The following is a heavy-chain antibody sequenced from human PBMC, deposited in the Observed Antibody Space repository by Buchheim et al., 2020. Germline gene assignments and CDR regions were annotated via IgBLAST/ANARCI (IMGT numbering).Heavy chain of an antibody. CDR1: GASINSGGYY. CDR3: ARGSYQTGWRGFSYYSMDV. V-gene: IGHV4-39*07. J-gene: IGHJ6*02. CDR2: IYSGGST. Sequence: HLQGSGPGLVRPSETLSLTCTVSGASINSGGYYWDWVRQPPGKGLEWVGHIYSGGSTSFNQSLKSRVTISFDASNNQISLMLTSVTAADTGTYYCARGSYQTGWRGFSYYSMDVWGQGT. D-gene: IGHD6-19*01.